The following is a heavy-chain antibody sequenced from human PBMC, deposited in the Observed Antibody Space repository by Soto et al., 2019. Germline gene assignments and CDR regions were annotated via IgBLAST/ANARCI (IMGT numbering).Heavy chain of an antibody. Sequence: QVQLVQSGAEVKKPGSSVKVSCKASGGTFSNYAISWVRQAPGQGLEWMGGITPFFGTANYAQKFQGRVTITADESMSTAYMELSRLRSEDTAVYYCAQTLGLAVAGPGRFDLWVRGTLVTVSS. D-gene: IGHD6-19*01. CDR3: AQTLGLAVAGPGRFDL. J-gene: IGHJ2*01. V-gene: IGHV1-69*12. CDR1: GGTFSNYA. CDR2: ITPFFGTA.